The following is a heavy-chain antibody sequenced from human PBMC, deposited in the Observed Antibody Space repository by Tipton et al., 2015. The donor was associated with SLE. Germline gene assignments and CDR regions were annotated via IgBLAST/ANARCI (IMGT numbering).Heavy chain of an antibody. D-gene: IGHD6-6*01. Sequence: SLRLSCTVSGGSISSYYWSWIRQAPGKGLEWVSSISSSSSYIYYADSVKGRFTISRDNAKNSLYLQMNSLRAEDTAVYYCASISSSYYFDYWGQGTLVTVSS. CDR3: ASISSSYYFDY. CDR2: ISSSSSYI. J-gene: IGHJ4*02. V-gene: IGHV3-21*01. CDR1: GGSISSYY.